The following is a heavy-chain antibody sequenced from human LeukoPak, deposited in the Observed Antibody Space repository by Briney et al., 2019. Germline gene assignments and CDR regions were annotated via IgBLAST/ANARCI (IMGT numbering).Heavy chain of an antibody. D-gene: IGHD6-6*01. J-gene: IGHJ6*03. CDR2: IKQDGSEK. CDR3: ARRLREQLASYYYYYMDV. Sequence: PGGSLRLSCAASGFTFSSYWMSWVRQAPGKGLEWVANIKQDGSEKYYVDSVKGRFTISRDNAKNSLYLQMNSLRAEDTAVYYCARRLREQLASYYYYYMDVWGKGTTVTVSS. CDR1: GFTFSSYW. V-gene: IGHV3-7*01.